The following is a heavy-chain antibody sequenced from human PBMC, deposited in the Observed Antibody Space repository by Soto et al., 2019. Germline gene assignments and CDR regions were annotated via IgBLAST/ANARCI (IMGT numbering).Heavy chain of an antibody. V-gene: IGHV3-33*01. J-gene: IGHJ6*02. CDR2: IWYDGSNK. CDR1: GFTFSSYG. Sequence: LRLSCAASGFTFSSYGMHWVRQAPGKGLGWVAVIWYDGSNKYYADSVKGRFTISRDNSKNTLYLQMNSLRAEDTAVYYCARRGLLGYCSSTSCYRDSYGMDVWGQGTTVTVSS. CDR3: ARRGLLGYCSSTSCYRDSYGMDV. D-gene: IGHD2-2*02.